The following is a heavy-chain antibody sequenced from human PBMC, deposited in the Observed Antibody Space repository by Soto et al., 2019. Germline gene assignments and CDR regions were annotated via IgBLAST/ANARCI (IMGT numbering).Heavy chain of an antibody. V-gene: IGHV6-1*01. CDR2: TYYRSRWYN. Sequence: PSQTLSLTCAISGDSVSSNSAAWNWIRQSPSRGLEWLGRTYYRSRWYNDYAVSVKSRITISPDTSTNQFSLQLNSVTPEDTAVYYCVRYLSFTGDHWGQGTLVTVSS. CDR1: GDSVSSNSAA. J-gene: IGHJ5*02. CDR3: VRYLSFTGDH.